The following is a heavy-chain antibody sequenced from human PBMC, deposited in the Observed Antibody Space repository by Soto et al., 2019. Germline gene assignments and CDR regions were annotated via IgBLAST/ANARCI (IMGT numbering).Heavy chain of an antibody. Sequence: GGSLRLSCAASGFTFSDYYMSWIHQAPGKGLEWVSYISSSGSTIYYADSVKGRFTISRDNAKNSLYLQMNSLRAEDTAVYYCARDGATVTTNAFDIWGQGTMVTVSS. CDR2: ISSSGSTI. J-gene: IGHJ3*02. V-gene: IGHV3-11*01. D-gene: IGHD4-17*01. CDR1: GFTFSDYY. CDR3: ARDGATVTTNAFDI.